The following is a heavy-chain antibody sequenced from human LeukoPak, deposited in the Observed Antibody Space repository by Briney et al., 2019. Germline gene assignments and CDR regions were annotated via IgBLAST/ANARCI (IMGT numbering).Heavy chain of an antibody. Sequence: SETLSLTCTVSGGSISSYYWSWVRQPAAKGLEWIGYIYYSGTTNYNPSLNSRVTMSVDTSKSQFSLQLSSVTAADTAVYYCARGDTRGNDIWGQGTMVTVSS. D-gene: IGHD1-26*01. V-gene: IGHV4-59*01. CDR2: IYYSGTT. J-gene: IGHJ3*02. CDR1: GGSISSYY. CDR3: ARGDTRGNDI.